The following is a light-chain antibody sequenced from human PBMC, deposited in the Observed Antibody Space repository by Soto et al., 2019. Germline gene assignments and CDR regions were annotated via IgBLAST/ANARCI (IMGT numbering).Light chain of an antibody. CDR2: DVS. CDR3: SSYTSSSTPHYV. CDR1: SSDVGGYNY. V-gene: IGLV2-14*01. J-gene: IGLJ1*01. Sequence: QSALTQPAPVSGSPGQSITISCTGTSSDVGGYNYVSWYQQHPGKAPKLMIYDVSNRPSGVSNRFSGSKSGNTASLTISGLQAEDEADYYCSSYTSSSTPHYVFGTGTKLTVL.